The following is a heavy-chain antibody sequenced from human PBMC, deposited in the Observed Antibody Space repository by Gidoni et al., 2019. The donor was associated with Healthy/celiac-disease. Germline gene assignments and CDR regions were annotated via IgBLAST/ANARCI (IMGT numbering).Heavy chain of an antibody. CDR2: IYYSGST. CDR3: ARDRGSYFDY. V-gene: IGHV4-59*01. Sequence: QVQLQEPGPVLVKPSETLSLTCTAPGGSISTYYWSWIRQPPGKGLEWIGYIYYSGSTNYNPSRKSRVTMSVDTSKNQFSLKLGSVTAADTAVYYCARDRGSYFDYWGQGTLVTVSS. CDR1: GGSISTYY. J-gene: IGHJ4*02. D-gene: IGHD1-26*01.